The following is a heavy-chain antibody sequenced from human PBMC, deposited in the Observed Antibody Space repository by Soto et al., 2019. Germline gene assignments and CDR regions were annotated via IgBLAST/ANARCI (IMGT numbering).Heavy chain of an antibody. J-gene: IGHJ6*02. D-gene: IGHD3-22*01. Sequence: SVKVSCKASGGTFSSYAISWVRQAPGQGLGWMGGIIPIFGTANYAQKFQGRVTITADKSTSTAYMELSSLRSEDTAVYYCASLRDSSGYYYYYYGMDVWGQGTTVTVSS. V-gene: IGHV1-69*06. CDR2: IIPIFGTA. CDR1: GGTFSSYA. CDR3: ASLRDSSGYYYYYYGMDV.